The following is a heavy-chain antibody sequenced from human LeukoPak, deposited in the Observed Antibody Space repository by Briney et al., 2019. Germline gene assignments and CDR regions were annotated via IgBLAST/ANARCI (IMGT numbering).Heavy chain of an antibody. CDR3: ARLYSPTNWFDP. V-gene: IGHV4-39*01. D-gene: IGHD4-11*01. CDR2: IYYSGST. J-gene: IGHJ5*02. CDR1: GGSISSSSYY. Sequence: SETLCLTCTVSGGSISSSSYYWGWLRQPPGKGLEWIGRIYYSGSTYYNPSLKSRVTISVDTSKNQFSLKLSSVTAADTAVYYCARLYSPTNWFDPWGQGTLVTVSS.